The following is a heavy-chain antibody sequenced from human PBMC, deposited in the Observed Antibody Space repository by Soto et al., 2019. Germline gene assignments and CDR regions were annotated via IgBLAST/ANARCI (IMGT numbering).Heavy chain of an antibody. J-gene: IGHJ6*02. CDR3: ARVIMDV. V-gene: IGHV3-48*02. CDR1: GYTFSSYS. Sequence: SCKASGYTFSSYSMNWVRQAPGKGLEWVSYISSSSSTIYYADSVKGRFTISRDNAKNSLYLQMNSLRDEDTAVYYCARVIMDVWGQGTTVTVSS. CDR2: ISSSSSTI.